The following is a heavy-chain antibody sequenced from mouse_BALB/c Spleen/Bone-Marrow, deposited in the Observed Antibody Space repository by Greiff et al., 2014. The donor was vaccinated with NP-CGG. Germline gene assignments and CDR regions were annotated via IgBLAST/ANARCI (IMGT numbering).Heavy chain of an antibody. Sequence: VQLQQSGPELEKPGASVKISCKASGYSFTGHNMNWVKQNNGKSLEWIGNIDPSYGGISYNRKFKGKATLTVDKSSNTAYMQLKSLTSEDSAVYYCAISIEYRPLDYWGQGTLVTVSA. V-gene: IGHV1-39*01. CDR3: AISIEYRPLDY. CDR2: IDPSYGGI. D-gene: IGHD2-14*01. CDR1: GYSFTGHN. J-gene: IGHJ3*01.